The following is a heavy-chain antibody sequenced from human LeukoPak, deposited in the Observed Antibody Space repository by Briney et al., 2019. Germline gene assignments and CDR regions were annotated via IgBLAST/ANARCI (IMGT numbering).Heavy chain of an antibody. J-gene: IGHJ5*01. CDR3: ARASGSYWWFDS. CDR1: GGSFSGYY. CDR2: INHSGST. V-gene: IGHV4-34*01. D-gene: IGHD1-26*01. Sequence: SETLSLTCAVYGGSFSGYYWSWIRQPPGKGLEWIGEINHSGSTNYNPSLKSRVTISVDTSKNQFSLKLSSVTAADTAVYYCARASGSYWWFDSRGQGTLVTVSS.